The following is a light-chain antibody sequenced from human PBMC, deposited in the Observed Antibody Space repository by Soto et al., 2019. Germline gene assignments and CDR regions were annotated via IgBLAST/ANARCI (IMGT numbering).Light chain of an antibody. V-gene: IGKV3-15*01. CDR2: GAS. CDR1: QSVSIN. J-gene: IGKJ1*01. CDR3: QQYGSSGT. Sequence: RRLTQSQTTLSGSPGERPSLSCRASQSVSINLAWYQQKPGQAPRLLIYGASTRATGIPARFSGSGSGTDFTLTISRLQPEDFGVYYCQQYGSSGTFAQGTKVDI.